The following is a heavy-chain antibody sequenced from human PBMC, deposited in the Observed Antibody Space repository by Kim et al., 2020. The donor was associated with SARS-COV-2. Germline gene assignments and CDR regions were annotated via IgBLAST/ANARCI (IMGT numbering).Heavy chain of an antibody. D-gene: IGHD3-22*01. V-gene: IGHV3-23*01. J-gene: IGHJ3*02. CDR1: GFTFDAYA. CDR2: ISGGGAHQ. Sequence: GGSLRLSCLASGFTFDAYAMNWVRQAPGKGLEWVSYISGGGAHQQYADSVKGRFTISRDNSKNTLYLQMNSLRGEDTAVYYCAKCSSSYGNDAFDIWGQGTMVTVSS. CDR3: AKCSSSYGNDAFDI.